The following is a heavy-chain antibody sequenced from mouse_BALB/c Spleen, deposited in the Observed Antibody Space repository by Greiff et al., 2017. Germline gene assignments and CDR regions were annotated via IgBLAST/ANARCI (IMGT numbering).Heavy chain of an antibody. V-gene: IGHV1-80*01. J-gene: IGHJ4*01. CDR1: GYAFSSYW. CDR2: IYPGDGDT. CDR3: ARYDGYYAMDY. Sequence: QVQLQQSGAELVRPGSSVKISCKASGYAFSSYWMNWVKQRPGQGLEWIGQIYPGDGDTNYNGKFKGKATLTADKSSSTAYMQLSSLTSEDSAVYFCARYDGYYAMDYWGQGTSVTVSS. D-gene: IGHD2-3*01.